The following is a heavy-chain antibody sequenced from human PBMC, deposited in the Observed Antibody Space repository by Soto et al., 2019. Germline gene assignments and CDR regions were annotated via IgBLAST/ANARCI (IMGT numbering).Heavy chain of an antibody. J-gene: IGHJ4*02. CDR3: ARGRYGDY. D-gene: IGHD4-17*01. CDR1: GYIFTSYG. V-gene: IGHV1-18*01. CDR2: ISAHNGNT. Sequence: QAHLVQSGPEVKKPGASVKVSCKGSGYIFTSYGIAWVRQAPGQGLEWMGWISAHNGNTEYAQKFQGRVTVTRDTSTSKDYLELRSLRSDDTALYYCARGRYGDYWGQGALVTVYS.